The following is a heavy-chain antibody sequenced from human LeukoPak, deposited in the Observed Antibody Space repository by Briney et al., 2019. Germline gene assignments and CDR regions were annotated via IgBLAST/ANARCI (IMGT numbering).Heavy chain of an antibody. J-gene: IGHJ4*02. CDR3: ARTRYYYNSRSYGAPYYFDY. CDR2: IYYSGST. D-gene: IGHD3-10*01. CDR1: GGSISSRSYY. Sequence: SETLSLICTVSGGSISSRSYYWGWIRQPPGKGLEWIGSIYYSGSTYYNPSLKSRVTISVDTSKNQFSLKLSSVTAADTAVYYCARTRYYYNSRSYGAPYYFDYWGQGTLVTVSS. V-gene: IGHV4-39*01.